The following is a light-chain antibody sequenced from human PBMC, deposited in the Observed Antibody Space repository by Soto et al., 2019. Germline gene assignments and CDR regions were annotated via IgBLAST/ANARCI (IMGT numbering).Light chain of an antibody. Sequence: DIPMTQSPSSLSASVGDRVTITCRASQTISSWLAWYQQKPGKAPKLLIYKASTLNSGVPSRFSGSGSGTEFTLTISSLQTDDFATYYCQHYNSYSEAVGQGTKGDIK. CDR3: QHYNSYSEA. V-gene: IGKV1-5*03. J-gene: IGKJ1*01. CDR2: KAS. CDR1: QTISSW.